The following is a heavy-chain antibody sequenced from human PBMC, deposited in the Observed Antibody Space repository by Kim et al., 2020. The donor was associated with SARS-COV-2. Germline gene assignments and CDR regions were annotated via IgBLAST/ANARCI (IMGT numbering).Heavy chain of an antibody. J-gene: IGHJ3*01. V-gene: IGHV3-30*04. Sequence: GGSLRLSCAASGFSFNTYALHWVRQAPGKGLDWVAVISYHGFDTFYAGSMRDRFTISRDNSKNMLYLQMNSLTPEDTATYFCARAKSLPGSPENAFDVWG. CDR3: ARAKSLPGSPENAFDV. CDR2: ISYHGFDT. D-gene: IGHD3-9*01. CDR1: GFSFNTYA.